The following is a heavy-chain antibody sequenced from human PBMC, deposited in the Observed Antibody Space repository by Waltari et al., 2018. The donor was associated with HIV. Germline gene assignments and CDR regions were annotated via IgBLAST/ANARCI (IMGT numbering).Heavy chain of an antibody. V-gene: IGHV4-34*01. Sequence: QVHLEQWGTGLLRPSETLSLTCAVYGGSFSGYYLIWLRPSPGRGVEWIGEVNHVGRTNYSPSLKGRVTVSVDTSKNQFSLTMRSVTAADTAVYYCARDSAPGLAVDDDDGEFFYYGLDVWGQGTTVTVSS. D-gene: IGHD6-19*01. CDR3: ARDSAPGLAVDDDDGEFFYYGLDV. J-gene: IGHJ6*01. CDR2: VNHVGRT. CDR1: GGSFSGYY.